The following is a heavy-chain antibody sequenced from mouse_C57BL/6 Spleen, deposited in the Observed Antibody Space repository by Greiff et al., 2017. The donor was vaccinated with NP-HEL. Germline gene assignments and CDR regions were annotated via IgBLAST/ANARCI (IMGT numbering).Heavy chain of an antibody. CDR1: GYAFTNYL. Sequence: VQLQQSGAELVRPGTSVKVSCKASGYAFTNYLIEWVKQRPGRGLAWIGVINPGSGGTNYNEKFKGKATLTADKSSRTAYMQLSSLTSEDSAVYFCARGAYYSNFYAMDYWGQGTSVTVSS. D-gene: IGHD2-5*01. J-gene: IGHJ4*01. CDR3: ARGAYYSNFYAMDY. CDR2: INPGSGGT. V-gene: IGHV1-54*01.